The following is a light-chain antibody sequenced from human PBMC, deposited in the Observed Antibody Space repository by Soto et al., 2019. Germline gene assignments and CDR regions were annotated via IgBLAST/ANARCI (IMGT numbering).Light chain of an antibody. CDR1: QSVSSSY. V-gene: IGKV3-20*01. CDR2: GAS. J-gene: IGKJ1*01. Sequence: EIVLTQSPGTLSLSPGERATLSCRASQSVSSSYLAWYQQKPGQAPRLLIYGASSSASGIPHRFSGSGPGTDFTRTITRLEAEDVAVYDCQQYGSSPPWTFGQGTKVEIK. CDR3: QQYGSSPPWT.